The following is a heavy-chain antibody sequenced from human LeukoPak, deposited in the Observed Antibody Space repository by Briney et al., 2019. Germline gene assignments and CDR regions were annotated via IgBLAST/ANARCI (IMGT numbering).Heavy chain of an antibody. CDR3: ARDSPHGSSSSEYYFDY. CDR1: GGSISSGGYY. J-gene: IGHJ4*02. CDR2: IYHSGST. V-gene: IGHV4-30-2*01. Sequence: SQTLSLTCTVSGGSISSGGYYWSWIRQPPGKGLEWIGYIYHSGSTYYNPSLKSRVTISVDRSKNQFSLKLSSVTAADTAVYYCARDSPHGSSSSEYYFDYWGQGTLVTVSS. D-gene: IGHD6-6*01.